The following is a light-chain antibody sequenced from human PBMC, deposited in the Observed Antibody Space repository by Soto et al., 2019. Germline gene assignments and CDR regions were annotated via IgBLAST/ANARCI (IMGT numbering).Light chain of an antibody. CDR3: CSYAGSYTVL. CDR1: SSDVGGYNS. Sequence: QSALTQPRSVSGSPGQSVTISCTGTSSDVGGYNSVSWYQQHPGKAPKLMIYDVTKWPSGVPDRFSGSKSDNTASLTISGLQAEDEADYYCCSYAGSYTVLFGGGTKLTVL. V-gene: IGLV2-11*01. J-gene: IGLJ2*01. CDR2: DVT.